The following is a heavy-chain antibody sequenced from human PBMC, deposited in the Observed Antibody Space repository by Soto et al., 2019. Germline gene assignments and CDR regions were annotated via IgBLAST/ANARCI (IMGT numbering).Heavy chain of an antibody. Sequence: SETLSLTCTVSGGSISSSSYYWGWIRQPPGKGLEWIGSIYYSGSTYYNPSLKSRVTISVDTSKNQFSLKLSSVTAADTAVYYCAGDYGDYYFDYWGQGTLVTVSS. V-gene: IGHV4-39*01. CDR2: IYYSGST. CDR3: AGDYGDYYFDY. D-gene: IGHD4-17*01. CDR1: GGSISSSSYY. J-gene: IGHJ4*02.